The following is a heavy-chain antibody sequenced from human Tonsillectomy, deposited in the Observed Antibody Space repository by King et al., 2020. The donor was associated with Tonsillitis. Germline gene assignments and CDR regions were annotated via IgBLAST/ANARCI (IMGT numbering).Heavy chain of an antibody. CDR2: ISYDGSNK. V-gene: IGHV3-30-3*01. J-gene: IGHJ5*02. CDR3: ASDRGYCSGGSCNWFDP. D-gene: IGHD2-15*01. CDR1: GFTFSSYA. Sequence: VQLVESGGGVVQPGRSLRLSCAASGFTFSSYAMHWVRQAPGKGLEWVAGISYDGSNKYYADSVKGRFTISRDNSKNTLYLQMNSLRAEDTVVYYCASDRGYCSGGSCNWFDPWGQGTLVTVSS.